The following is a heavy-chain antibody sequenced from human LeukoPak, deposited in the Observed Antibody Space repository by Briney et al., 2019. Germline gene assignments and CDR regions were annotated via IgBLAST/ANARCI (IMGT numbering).Heavy chain of an antibody. J-gene: IGHJ6*02. CDR1: GYTFTGYY. CDR3: ARGDDSSGYEPRYYYYGMDV. D-gene: IGHD3-22*01. Sequence: ASVKVSCKAFGYTFTGYYMHWVRQAPGQGLEWMGWINPNSGGTNYAQKFQGRVTMTRDTSISTAYMELSRLRSDDTAVYYCARGDDSSGYEPRYYYYGMDVWGQGTTVTVSS. V-gene: IGHV1-2*02. CDR2: INPNSGGT.